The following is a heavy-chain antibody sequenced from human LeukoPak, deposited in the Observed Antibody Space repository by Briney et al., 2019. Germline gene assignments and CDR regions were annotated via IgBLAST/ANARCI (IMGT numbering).Heavy chain of an antibody. CDR2: INHSGST. J-gene: IGHJ4*02. V-gene: IGHV4-34*01. CDR1: GGSFSGYY. Sequence: SETLSLTCAVYGGSFSGYYWSWIRQPPGKGLEWIGEINHSGSTNYNPSLKSRVTISVDTSKNRFSLKLSSVTAADTAVYYCARGREWFGEFHFDYWGQGTLVTVSS. CDR3: ARGREWFGEFHFDY. D-gene: IGHD3-10*01.